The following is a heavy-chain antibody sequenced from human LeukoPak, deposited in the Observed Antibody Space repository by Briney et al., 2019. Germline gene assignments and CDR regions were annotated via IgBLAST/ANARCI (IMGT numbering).Heavy chain of an antibody. Sequence: ASVKVSCKASGGTFSSFGITWVRQAPGQGLEWVGRIFPIFGTANNAQKFQGRVTITADESTSTAYMELSSLRSEDTAVYYCARDRGYCSGGSCYGENWFDPWGQGTLVTVSS. CDR3: ARDRGYCSGGSCYGENWFDP. V-gene: IGHV1-69*13. D-gene: IGHD2-15*01. CDR1: GGTFSSFG. J-gene: IGHJ5*02. CDR2: IFPIFGTA.